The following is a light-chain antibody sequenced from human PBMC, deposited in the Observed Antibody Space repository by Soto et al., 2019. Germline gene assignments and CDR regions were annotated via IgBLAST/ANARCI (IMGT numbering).Light chain of an antibody. V-gene: IGKV2-28*01. CDR2: LGS. Sequence: DIVMTQSPLSLPVTPGEPASISCRSSQSLLQSNGYNYLDWYLQKPGQSPQLLIYLGSNRASGVPDRFSGSGSGTDFILKISRVEAEDVGVYYCMQALTTTHTFGGGTKVEIK. CDR1: QSLLQSNGYNY. CDR3: MQALTTTHT. J-gene: IGKJ4*01.